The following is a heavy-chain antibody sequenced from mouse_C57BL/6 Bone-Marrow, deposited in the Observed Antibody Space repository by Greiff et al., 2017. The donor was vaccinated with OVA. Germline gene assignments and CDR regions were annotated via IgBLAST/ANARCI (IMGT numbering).Heavy chain of an antibody. J-gene: IGHJ2*01. V-gene: IGHV1-80*01. Sequence: QVQQQSGAELVKPGASVEIFCKASGYAFSSYWMNWVKQRPGKGLEWIGQIYPGDGDTNYNGKIKGKAPLAADKSSITAYMQLSSLTSEDSAVYFCSRGYFWGQGTTLTVSS. CDR2: IYPGDGDT. CDR3: SRGYF. CDR1: GYAFSSYW.